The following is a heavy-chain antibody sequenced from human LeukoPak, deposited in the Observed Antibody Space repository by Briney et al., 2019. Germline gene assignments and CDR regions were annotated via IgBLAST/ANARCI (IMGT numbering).Heavy chain of an antibody. CDR3: ARLHYYDSSGYSEMAFDI. V-gene: IGHV4-59*08. J-gene: IGHJ3*02. CDR1: GGSISSYY. Sequence: SETLSLTCTVSGGSISSYYWSWIRQPPGKGPEWIGYIYYSGSTNYNPSLKSRVTISVDTPKNQFSLKLSSVTAADTAVYYCARLHYYDSSGYSEMAFDIWGQGTMVTVSS. CDR2: IYYSGST. D-gene: IGHD3-22*01.